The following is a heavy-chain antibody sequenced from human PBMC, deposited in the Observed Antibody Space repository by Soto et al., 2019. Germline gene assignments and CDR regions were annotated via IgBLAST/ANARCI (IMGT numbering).Heavy chain of an antibody. CDR3: ARQPYDSTGYYYGA. J-gene: IGHJ5*02. CDR2: MYSGGNT. Sequence: QLQLQESGPGLVKPSETLSLTCTVSGGSFSSSTYYWGWIRQPPGKGLEWIGSMYSGGNTYYNPSLKSRVTVSVDTSKNHFSLKLTSVTAADTAMYYSARQPYDSTGYYYGAWGQGTLVTVSS. D-gene: IGHD3-22*01. CDR1: GGSFSSSTYY. V-gene: IGHV4-39*01.